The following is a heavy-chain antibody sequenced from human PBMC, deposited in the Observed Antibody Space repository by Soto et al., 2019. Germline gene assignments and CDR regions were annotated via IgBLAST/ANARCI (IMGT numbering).Heavy chain of an antibody. V-gene: IGHV1-69*06. CDR2: IIPLTETP. D-gene: IGHD3-22*01. J-gene: IGHJ4*02. Sequence: SVKVSCKASGGTFSNYAIIWLLQAPGHGLEWVGGIIPLTETPCYAQTVQGRVTITADKSTSTAYMELIRLRSEDTAVYYCASAPILGYYDSSGPSAFDYWGQGTLVTVSS. CDR3: ASAPILGYYDSSGPSAFDY. CDR1: GGTFSNYA.